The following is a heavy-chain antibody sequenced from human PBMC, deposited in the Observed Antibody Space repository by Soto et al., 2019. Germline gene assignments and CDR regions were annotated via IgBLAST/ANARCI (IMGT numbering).Heavy chain of an antibody. Sequence: SETLSLTCTVSGSSISSGDYYWSWIPQPPGKGLEWIGNIYYSGSTYYNPSLKSRVIISIDTSKNQFSLKLSSVTAADTAVYYCARGGWKLFDYWGQGTLVTVS. CDR1: GSSISSGDYY. CDR2: IYYSGST. CDR3: ARGGWKLFDY. D-gene: IGHD6-19*01. J-gene: IGHJ4*02. V-gene: IGHV4-30-4*01.